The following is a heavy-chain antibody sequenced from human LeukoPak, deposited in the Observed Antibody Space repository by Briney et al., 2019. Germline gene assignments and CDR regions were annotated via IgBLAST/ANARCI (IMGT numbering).Heavy chain of an antibody. CDR2: IFYSAYT. J-gene: IGHJ4*02. Sequence: SETLSLTCTVSGGPISSSTYYWGWIRQPPGKGLEWIGSIFYSAYTYYNPSLKSQVSISVDTSKNQFSLKLSSVTAADTAVYYCASSITIFGVVVIEYYFDYWGQGTLVTVSS. CDR1: GGPISSSTYY. D-gene: IGHD3-3*01. CDR3: ASSITIFGVVVIEYYFDY. V-gene: IGHV4-39*07.